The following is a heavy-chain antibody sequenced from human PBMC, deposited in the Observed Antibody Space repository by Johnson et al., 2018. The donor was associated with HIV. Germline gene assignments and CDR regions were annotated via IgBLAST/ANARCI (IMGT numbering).Heavy chain of an antibody. V-gene: IGHV3-NL1*01. CDR2: ISGSGGST. J-gene: IGHJ3*02. CDR1: GFNFRTNG. Sequence: QMQLVESGGGVVQPGGPLRLSCAASGFNFRTNGMHWVRQAPGKGLEWVSAISGSGGSTYYADSVKGRFTISRDNSKNTLYLQMNSLRAEDTAVYYCARRTVVTPGAFDIWGQGTMVTVSS. CDR3: ARRTVVTPGAFDI. D-gene: IGHD4-23*01.